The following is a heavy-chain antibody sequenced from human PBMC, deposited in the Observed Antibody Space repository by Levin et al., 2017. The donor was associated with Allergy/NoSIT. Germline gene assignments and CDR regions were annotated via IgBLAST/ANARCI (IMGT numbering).Heavy chain of an antibody. CDR1: GFTVSSDY. V-gene: IGHV3-66*04. CDR2: IYSGGST. CDR3: ARHDWFDP. Sequence: GGSLRLSCAASGFTVSSDYMSWVRQAPGKGLEWVSVIYSGGSTYYADSVKGRFTISRDNSRNTLYLQMNSLRAEDTAVYYCARHDWFDPWGRGTLVTVSS. J-gene: IGHJ5*02.